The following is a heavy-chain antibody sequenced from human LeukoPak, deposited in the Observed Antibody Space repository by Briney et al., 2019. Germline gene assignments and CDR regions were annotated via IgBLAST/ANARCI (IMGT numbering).Heavy chain of an antibody. Sequence: ASVRVSCKVSGYTLTELSMHWVRQAPGKGLEWMGGFDPEDGETIYAQKFQGRVTMTEDTSTDTAYMELSSLRSEDTAVYYCATWSIAVAGTFDYWGQGTLVTVSS. CDR2: FDPEDGET. CDR1: GYTLTELS. J-gene: IGHJ4*02. CDR3: ATWSIAVAGTFDY. D-gene: IGHD6-19*01. V-gene: IGHV1-24*01.